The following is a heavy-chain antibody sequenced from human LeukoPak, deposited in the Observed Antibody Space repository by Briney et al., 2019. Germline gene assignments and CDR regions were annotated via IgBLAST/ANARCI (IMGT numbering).Heavy chain of an antibody. CDR1: GFTLSSYA. V-gene: IGHV3-23*01. J-gene: IGHJ4*02. CDR3: ATAAVVKGFDY. CDR2: ISSIGTST. D-gene: IGHD5-18*01. Sequence: PGGSLRLSCAASGFTLSSYAMSWVRQAPGKGLEWVSAISSIGTSTYYADSVKGRFTISRDNSKNTLYLQMNSLRAEDTALYYCATAAVVKGFDYWGQGTLLTVSS.